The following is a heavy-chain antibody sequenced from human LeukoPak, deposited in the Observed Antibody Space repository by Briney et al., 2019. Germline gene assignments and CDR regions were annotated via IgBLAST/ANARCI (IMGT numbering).Heavy chain of an antibody. J-gene: IGHJ4*02. CDR3: SRAMMAKIDPLFDS. CDR1: GDSVYNYI. CDR2: IYYTGSA. D-gene: IGHD5-24*01. V-gene: IGHV4-59*02. Sequence: SETLSLTCTVTGDSVYNYIWSGIRQPPGKGLEWIGYIYYTGSADYNASLESRVTMSVDRSNNRFSLNLSSVTAADTAVYYCSRAMMAKIDPLFDSWGQGILVSVSP.